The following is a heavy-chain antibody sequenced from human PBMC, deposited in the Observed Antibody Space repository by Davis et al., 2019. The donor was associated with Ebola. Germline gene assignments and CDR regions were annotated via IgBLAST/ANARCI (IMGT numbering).Heavy chain of an antibody. Sequence: GGSLRLSCGASGFTFSSYWMSWVRQAPGKGLEWVANINQDGSEKYYADSVKGRFTISRDISKNTLYLQMNSLRAEDTAVYYCARRTPPDYWGQGILVTVSS. CDR3: ARRTPPDY. CDR2: INQDGSEK. CDR1: GFTFSSYW. V-gene: IGHV3-7*01. J-gene: IGHJ4*02.